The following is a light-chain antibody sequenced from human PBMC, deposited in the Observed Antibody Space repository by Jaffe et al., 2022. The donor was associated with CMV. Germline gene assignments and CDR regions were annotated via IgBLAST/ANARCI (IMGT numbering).Light chain of an antibody. Sequence: EIVLTQSPATLSLSPGERATLSCRASQSVSSNLAWYQQKPGQAPRLLIYDASKRASGIPARFSGSGSGTDFTLTISSLGPEDFADYYCQQRSSWPPELTFGGGTKV. CDR1: QSVSSN. CDR3: QQRSSWPPELT. J-gene: IGKJ4*01. V-gene: IGKV3-11*01. CDR2: DAS.